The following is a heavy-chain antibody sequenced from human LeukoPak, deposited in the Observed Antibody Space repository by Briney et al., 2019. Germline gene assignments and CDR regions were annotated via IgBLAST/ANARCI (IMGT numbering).Heavy chain of an antibody. Sequence: GGSLRLSCAASGFAFSGHWMHWVRQAPGKGLMWISRINSDGNDIIYADSVKGRFTISRDNAKSTLYLQMNSLKAEDMAMYYCVRALSGYDDFWGQGTLVAVSS. CDR2: INSDGNDI. V-gene: IGHV3-74*01. CDR3: VRALSGYDDF. D-gene: IGHD3-16*01. J-gene: IGHJ4*02. CDR1: GFAFSGHW.